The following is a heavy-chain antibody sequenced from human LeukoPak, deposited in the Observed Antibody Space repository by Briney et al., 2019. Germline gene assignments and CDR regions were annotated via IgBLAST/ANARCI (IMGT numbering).Heavy chain of an antibody. V-gene: IGHV3-33*01. J-gene: IGHJ3*01. CDR2: VWHDDNQK. D-gene: IGHD1-26*01. CDR3: ARDGSTYTINFYQALDV. CDR1: GFPFSIFG. Sequence: PGGSLRLSCAASGFPFSIFGMHWVRQAPGKGLEWVAVVWHDDNQKYYADSVKGRFTISKDNSKNTVYLQMNSLRAEDTATYYCARDGSTYTINFYQALDVWGQGTMVTVSP.